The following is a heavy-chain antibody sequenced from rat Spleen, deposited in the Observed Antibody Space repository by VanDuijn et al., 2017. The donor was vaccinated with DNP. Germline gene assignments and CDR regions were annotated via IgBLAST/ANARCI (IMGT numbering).Heavy chain of an antibody. CDR3: ATSTGISLYAMDA. CDR2: ITYDGSRT. V-gene: IGHV5S10*01. J-gene: IGHJ4*01. D-gene: IGHD1-9*01. CDR1: GFTFSDYN. Sequence: EVQLVESGGGLVQPGRSMKLSCAASGFTFSDYNMAWVRQAPKKGLEWVATITYDGSRTYYRDSVKGRFTISRDNAKSTLYLQMDSLRSEDTATYYCATSTGISLYAMDAWGQGTSVTVSS.